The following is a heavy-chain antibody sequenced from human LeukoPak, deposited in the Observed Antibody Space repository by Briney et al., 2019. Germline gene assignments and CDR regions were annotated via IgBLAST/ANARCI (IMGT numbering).Heavy chain of an antibody. V-gene: IGHV3-7*01. CDR2: IKQDGSEK. CDR3: ARAPRGFWSGYSPYYFDY. CDR1: GFTFSSYW. D-gene: IGHD3-3*01. J-gene: IGHJ4*02. Sequence: GGSLRLSCAASGFTFSSYWMSWVRQAPGKGLEWVANIKQDGSEKYYVDSVKGRFTISRDSAKNSLYLQMNSLRAEDTAVYYCARAPRGFWSGYSPYYFDYWGQGTLVTVSS.